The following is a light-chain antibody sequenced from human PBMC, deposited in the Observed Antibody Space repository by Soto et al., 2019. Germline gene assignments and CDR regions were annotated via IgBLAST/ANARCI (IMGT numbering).Light chain of an antibody. V-gene: IGKV3-20*01. Sequence: EIVLTQSPGAVALSPGETATLSCRASQRVSSNYLSWYQQKPGQAPRLLIHGASSRATGIPDRFSGSGSGTDFTLTISRLEPEDFAVYYCQQYGSSPFTFGPGTKVDIK. CDR3: QQYGSSPFT. CDR2: GAS. J-gene: IGKJ3*01. CDR1: QRVSSNY.